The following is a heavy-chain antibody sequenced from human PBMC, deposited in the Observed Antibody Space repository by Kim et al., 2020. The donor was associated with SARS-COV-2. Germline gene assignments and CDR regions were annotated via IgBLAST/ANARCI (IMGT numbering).Heavy chain of an antibody. CDR2: SAK. J-gene: IGHJ2*01. Sequence: SAKHYADSLQGRFTISRDNAKNSLYLQMNSLRVEDTAVYYCARDWSYYFDLWGRGTLVTVSS. V-gene: IGHV3-48*03. CDR3: ARDWSYYFDL.